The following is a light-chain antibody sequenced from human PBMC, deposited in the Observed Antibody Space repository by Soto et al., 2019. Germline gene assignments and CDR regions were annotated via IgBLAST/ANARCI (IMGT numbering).Light chain of an antibody. Sequence: QSALTQPASVSGSPGQSITISCTGTSSDVGGYNYVSWYQHHPGEAPKLMIYDVSNRPSGVSNRFSGSKSGNTASLTISGLQPEDEADYYCSSYTTGNTRQIVFGTGTKVTVL. CDR1: SSDVGGYNY. J-gene: IGLJ1*01. CDR3: SSYTTGNTRQIV. V-gene: IGLV2-14*03. CDR2: DVS.